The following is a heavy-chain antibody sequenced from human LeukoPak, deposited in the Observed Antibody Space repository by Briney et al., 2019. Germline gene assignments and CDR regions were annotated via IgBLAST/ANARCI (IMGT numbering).Heavy chain of an antibody. CDR1: GYTFTSYG. CDR2: ISAYNGNT. Sequence: ASVKVSCKASGYTFTSYGISWVRQAPGRGLEWMGWISAYNGNTNYAQKLQGRVTMTTDTSTSTAYMELRSLRSDDTAVYYCARDPIGAATQAPDAFDIWGQGTMVTVSS. CDR3: ARDPIGAATQAPDAFDI. D-gene: IGHD2-15*01. J-gene: IGHJ3*02. V-gene: IGHV1-18*01.